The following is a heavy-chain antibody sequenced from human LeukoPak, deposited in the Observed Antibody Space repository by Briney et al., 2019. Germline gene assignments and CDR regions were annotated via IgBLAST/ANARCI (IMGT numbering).Heavy chain of an antibody. CDR3: AREAPTVTTVFLDAFDI. Sequence: SVKVSCKASGGTFTSYAISWVRQAPGQGLEWRGGIIPIFGTANKEQKFQGRVTITADKSTSTAYMKLRSLRSDDTAVYYCAREAPTVTTVFLDAFDIWGQGTMVTVSS. CDR2: IIPIFGTA. J-gene: IGHJ3*02. CDR1: GGTFTSYA. D-gene: IGHD4-17*01. V-gene: IGHV1-69*06.